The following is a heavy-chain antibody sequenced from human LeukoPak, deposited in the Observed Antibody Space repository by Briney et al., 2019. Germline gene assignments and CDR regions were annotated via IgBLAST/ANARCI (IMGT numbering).Heavy chain of an antibody. V-gene: IGHV3-7*01. CDR2: VLPDGSKK. J-gene: IGHJ4*02. CDR3: AKDRGGAITIFGVVINFDY. D-gene: IGHD3-3*01. Sequence: GGSLRLSCAASGFTFSSYAMNWVRQAPGKGLEWVANVLPDGSKKYYLDSVKGRFTISRDNPTNSLYLQINNLRAEDTALYYCAKDRGGAITIFGVVINFDYWGQGTLVTVSS. CDR1: GFTFSSYA.